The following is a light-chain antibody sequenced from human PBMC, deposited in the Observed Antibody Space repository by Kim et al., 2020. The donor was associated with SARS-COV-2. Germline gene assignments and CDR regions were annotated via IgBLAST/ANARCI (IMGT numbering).Light chain of an antibody. CDR1: SSNIGSGYD. Sequence: GVTISCTGSSSNIGSGYDVHWYQQFPGTAPKLLIFNNFNRPAGVPDRFSASKSDTSASLAITGLQAEDEAHYYCQSYDSSLPGVIFGGGTKLTVL. CDR2: NNF. J-gene: IGLJ2*01. V-gene: IGLV1-40*01. CDR3: QSYDSSLPGVI.